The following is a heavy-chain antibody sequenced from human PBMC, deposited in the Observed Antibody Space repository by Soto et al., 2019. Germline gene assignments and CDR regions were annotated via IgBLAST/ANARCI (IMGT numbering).Heavy chain of an antibody. J-gene: IGHJ3*02. CDR1: GYSFTSYW. D-gene: IGHD5-18*01. V-gene: IGHV5-51*01. Sequence: GESLKISCKGSGYSFTSYWIGWVRQMPGKGLEWMGIIYPGDSDTRYSPSFQGQVTISADKSISTAYLQWSSLKASDTAMYYCAGPIAVDTAMVPGAIDIWGQGIMVTVSS. CDR3: AGPIAVDTAMVPGAIDI. CDR2: IYPGDSDT.